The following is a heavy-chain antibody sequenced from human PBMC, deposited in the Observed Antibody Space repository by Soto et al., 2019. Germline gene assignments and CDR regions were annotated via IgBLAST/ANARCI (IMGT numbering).Heavy chain of an antibody. CDR1: GGSFSGYY. J-gene: IGHJ3*02. D-gene: IGHD3-16*02. V-gene: IGHV4-34*01. Sequence: QVQLQQWGAGLLKPSETLSLTCAVYGGSFSGYYWSWIRQPPGKGLEWIGEINHSGSTNYNPSLKWRVTLSVVPYKNQFPLKGRSVNAADTAVYYCARRDYDYIWGSYRYGDAFDIWGQGTMVTVSS. CDR2: INHSGST. CDR3: ARRDYDYIWGSYRYGDAFDI.